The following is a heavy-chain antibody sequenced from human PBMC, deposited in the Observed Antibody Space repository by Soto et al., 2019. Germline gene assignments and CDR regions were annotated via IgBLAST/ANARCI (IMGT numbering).Heavy chain of an antibody. Sequence: GGSLRLSCAASGFTFGGSAMHWVRQASGKGLEWVGHIRSKTNSYATAYAESVKGRFTISRDDSMNTAYLQMISLRAEDTAVYYCAKEGYDSSGYYYDYYYYGMDVWGQGTTVTVSS. CDR2: IRSKTNSYAT. D-gene: IGHD3-22*01. J-gene: IGHJ6*02. CDR1: GFTFGGSA. V-gene: IGHV3-73*01. CDR3: AKEGYDSSGYYYDYYYYGMDV.